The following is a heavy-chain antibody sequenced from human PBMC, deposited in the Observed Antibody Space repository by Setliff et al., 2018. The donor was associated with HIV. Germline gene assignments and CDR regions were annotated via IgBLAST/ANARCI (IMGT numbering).Heavy chain of an antibody. CDR2: INAGNGNT. CDR3: AREGIGPIDYYYYIDL. D-gene: IGHD1-26*01. CDR1: GYSFTTYT. V-gene: IGHV1-3*01. Sequence: ALVKVSCKASGYSFTTYTIHWVRQAPGQRLERMGWINAGNGNTKYSQRFQGRVTITRDTSASTAYMELSSLRFEDTAVYYCAREGIGPIDYYYYIDLWGKGTTVTVSS. J-gene: IGHJ6*03.